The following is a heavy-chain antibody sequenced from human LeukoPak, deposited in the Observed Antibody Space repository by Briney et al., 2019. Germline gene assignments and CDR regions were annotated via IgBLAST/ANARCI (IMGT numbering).Heavy chain of an antibody. V-gene: IGHV3-21*01. CDR1: GFTFSSYS. J-gene: IGHJ6*04. Sequence: GGSLRLSCAVSGFTFSSYSMNWVRQAPGKGLEWVSSISSSSSYIYYADSVKGRFTISRDNAKNSLYLQMNSLRAEDTAVYYCARDKAYGAGGMDVWGKGTTVTVSS. CDR2: ISSSSSYI. CDR3: ARDKAYGAGGMDV. D-gene: IGHD4-17*01.